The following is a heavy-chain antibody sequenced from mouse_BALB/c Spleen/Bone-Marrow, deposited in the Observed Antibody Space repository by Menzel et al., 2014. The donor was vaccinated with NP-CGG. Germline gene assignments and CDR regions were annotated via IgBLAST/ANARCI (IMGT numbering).Heavy chain of an antibody. V-gene: IGHV1-69*01. CDR2: IDTSDSYT. Sequence: VQLQQSGAELGMPGASVKMSCKASGYTFTDKRMYWVKQRPGQGLEWIGAIDTSDSYTNYNQKFMGKASLTVDASSSTAYMQVSSLTSDDSAVYYCARGGHDFSLDYWGQGTSVTVSS. D-gene: IGHD2-4*01. J-gene: IGHJ4*01. CDR1: GYTFTDKR. CDR3: ARGGHDFSLDY.